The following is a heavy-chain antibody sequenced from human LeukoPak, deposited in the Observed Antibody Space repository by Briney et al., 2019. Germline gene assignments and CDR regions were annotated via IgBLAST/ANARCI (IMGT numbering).Heavy chain of an antibody. J-gene: IGHJ6*02. D-gene: IGHD3-10*01. CDR2: IYYSGST. CDR3: ARVEGSGSEIYYYYCMDV. V-gene: IGHV4-59*01. CDR1: GGSISSYY. Sequence: PSETLSLTCTVSGGSISSYYWSWIRQPPGKGLEWIGYIYYSGSTNYNPSLKSRVTISVDTSKNQFSLKLSSVTAADTAVYYCARVEGSGSEIYYYYCMDVGGQGTTVTVSS.